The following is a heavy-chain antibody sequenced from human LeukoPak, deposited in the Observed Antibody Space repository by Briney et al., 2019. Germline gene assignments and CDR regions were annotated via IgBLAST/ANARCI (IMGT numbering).Heavy chain of an antibody. J-gene: IGHJ4*02. CDR2: IRYDGSNK. Sequence: GGSLRLSCAASGFTLSSYGMHWVRQAPGKGLEWVAFIRYDGSNKYYADSVKGRFTISRDNSKNTLYLQMNSLRAEDTAVYYCAKDCSSTSCYYFDYWGQGPLVTVSS. V-gene: IGHV3-30*02. D-gene: IGHD2-2*01. CDR1: GFTLSSYG. CDR3: AKDCSSTSCYYFDY.